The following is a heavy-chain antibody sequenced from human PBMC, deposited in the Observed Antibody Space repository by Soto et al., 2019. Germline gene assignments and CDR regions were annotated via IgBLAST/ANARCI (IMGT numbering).Heavy chain of an antibody. CDR1: GYIFINYW. CDR2: IDASDSYA. CDR3: ARLSRSSGWSPIDY. V-gene: IGHV5-10-1*01. Sequence: ESLKISCKGSGYIFINYWISWVRQMPGKGLEWMGRIDASDSYAIYSPSFQGHVTISADKSINTAYLQWSSLKASDTAMYYCARLSRSSGWSPIDYWGQGTLVTISS. D-gene: IGHD6-19*01. J-gene: IGHJ4*02.